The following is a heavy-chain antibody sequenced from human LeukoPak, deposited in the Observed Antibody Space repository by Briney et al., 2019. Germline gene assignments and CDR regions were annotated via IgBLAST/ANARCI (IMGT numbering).Heavy chain of an antibody. CDR3: AMTKVVAATYDAFDI. J-gene: IGHJ3*02. CDR2: IYTSGST. Sequence: PSETLSLTCTVSGDSISSGSYYWSWIRQPAGKGLEWIGRIYTSGSTNYNPSLKSRVTISIDTSKNRFSLKRSSVTAADTAVYYCAMTKVVAATYDAFDIWGQGTMVTVSS. V-gene: IGHV4-61*02. CDR1: GDSISSGSYY. D-gene: IGHD2-15*01.